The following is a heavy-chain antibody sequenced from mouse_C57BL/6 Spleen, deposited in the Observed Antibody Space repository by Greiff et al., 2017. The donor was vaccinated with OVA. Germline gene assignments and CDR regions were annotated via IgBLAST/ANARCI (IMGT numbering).Heavy chain of an antibody. Sequence: QVQLQQPGTELVKPGASVKLSCKASGYTFTSYWMHWVKQRPGQGLEWIGNINPSNGGTNYNEKFKSKATLTGDKSSSTAYMQLSSLTSEDSAVYYCAREGRDSSGYVGFAYWGQGTLVTVSA. V-gene: IGHV1-53*01. CDR1: GYTFTSYW. CDR3: AREGRDSSGYVGFAY. CDR2: INPSNGGT. D-gene: IGHD3-2*02. J-gene: IGHJ3*01.